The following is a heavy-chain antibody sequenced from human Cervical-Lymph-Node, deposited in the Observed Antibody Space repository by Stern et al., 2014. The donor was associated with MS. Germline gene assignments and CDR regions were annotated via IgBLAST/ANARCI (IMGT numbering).Heavy chain of an antibody. CDR2: ISWNSGTI. D-gene: IGHD3-22*01. V-gene: IGHV3-9*01. Sequence: EVQLVESGGGLVQPGRSLRLSCAASGFTFGDYAMHWVRQAPGKGLEWVSGISWNSGTIGYADSVKGRFTISRDNAKKSLYLQMSSLRAEDTALYYCAKDLPIDYLDSSWTDSFDIWGQGTMVTVSS. J-gene: IGHJ3*02. CDR1: GFTFGDYA. CDR3: AKDLPIDYLDSSWTDSFDI.